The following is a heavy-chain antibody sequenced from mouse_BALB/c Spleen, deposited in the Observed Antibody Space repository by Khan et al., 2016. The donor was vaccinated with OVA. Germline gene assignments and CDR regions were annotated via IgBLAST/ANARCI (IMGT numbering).Heavy chain of an antibody. CDR3: ARTARIKY. Sequence: EVQLQESGPGLVKPSQSLSLTCNVTGYSITSGYGWNWIRQFPGNKLEWMCYISYSGSTNYNPSLKSRISITRDTSKNQFFLQLNSVTTEDTATYYCARTARIKYWGQGTTLTVSS. V-gene: IGHV3-2*02. J-gene: IGHJ2*01. D-gene: IGHD1-2*01. CDR1: GYSITSGYG. CDR2: ISYSGST.